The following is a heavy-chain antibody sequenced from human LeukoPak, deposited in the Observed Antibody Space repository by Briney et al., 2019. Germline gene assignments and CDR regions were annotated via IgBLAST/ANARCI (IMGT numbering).Heavy chain of an antibody. J-gene: IGHJ5*02. CDR2: IYHSGNT. V-gene: IGHV4-59*12. CDR1: GGSISSYY. CDR3: ARVVVPGWFDP. D-gene: IGHD2-15*01. Sequence: PSETLSLTCTVSGGSISSYYWSWIRQPPGKGLEWIGSIYHSGNTYYNPSLKSRLTISVDTSKNQFSLKLSSVTAADTAVYYCARVVVPGWFDPWGQGNLVTVSS.